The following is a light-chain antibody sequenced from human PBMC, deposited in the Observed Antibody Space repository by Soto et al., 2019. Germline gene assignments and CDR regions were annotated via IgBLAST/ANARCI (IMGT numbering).Light chain of an antibody. CDR3: GTWDSDLSAEV. Sequence: QSVLTQPPSVSAAPGQKVTISCSGSSSNIGSNYVSWYQQLPGRAPKVVIYDNSKRPSGIPDRFSGSKSGSSATLGVTGLQTGDEAVYYCGTWDSDLSAEVFGGGTKLTVL. V-gene: IGLV1-51*01. J-gene: IGLJ3*02. CDR1: SSNIGSNY. CDR2: DNS.